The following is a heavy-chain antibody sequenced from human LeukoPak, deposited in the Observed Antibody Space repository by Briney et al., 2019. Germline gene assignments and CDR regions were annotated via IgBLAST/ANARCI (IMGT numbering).Heavy chain of an antibody. D-gene: IGHD2-15*01. V-gene: IGHV1-2*02. J-gene: IGHJ4*02. CDR3: AREQTVRYCSGGSCYENDY. CDR1: GYTFTGYY. CDR2: INPNSGGT. Sequence: GASVKVSCKASGYTFTGYYMHWVRQAPGQGLEWMGWINPNSGGTNYAQKFQGRVTMTRDTSISTAYMELSRLRSDDTAVYYCAREQTVRYCSGGSCYENDYRGQGTLVTVSS.